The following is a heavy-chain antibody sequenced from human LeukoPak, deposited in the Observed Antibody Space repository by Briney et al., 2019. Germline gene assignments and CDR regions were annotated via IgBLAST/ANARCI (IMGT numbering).Heavy chain of an antibody. CDR3: ARDRLGRWYQTDWYFDL. Sequence: PSETLSLTCTVSGGSISSYYWSWIRQPPGKGLEWIGSMYYSGSTYYNPSLKSRVTISVDTSKNQFSLKLSSVTAADTAVYYCARDRLGRWYQTDWYFDLWGRGTLVTVSS. D-gene: IGHD4-23*01. V-gene: IGHV4-59*01. J-gene: IGHJ2*01. CDR1: GGSISSYY. CDR2: MYYSGST.